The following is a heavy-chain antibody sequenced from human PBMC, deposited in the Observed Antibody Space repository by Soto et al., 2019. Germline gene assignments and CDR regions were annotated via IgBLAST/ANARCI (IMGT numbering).Heavy chain of an antibody. J-gene: IGHJ4*02. V-gene: IGHV3-23*01. Sequence: PGGSLRLSCAASGFTFSTYAMIWVRQAPGKGLEWVSVITGSGGSTYYADSVKGRFTISRDNAKNTLYLQMNSLGAEDTAVYYCVRDLGHCGEGSYSSWGQGTLVTVSS. CDR2: ITGSGGST. CDR3: VRDLGHCGEGSYSS. CDR1: GFTFSTYA. D-gene: IGHD2-21*01.